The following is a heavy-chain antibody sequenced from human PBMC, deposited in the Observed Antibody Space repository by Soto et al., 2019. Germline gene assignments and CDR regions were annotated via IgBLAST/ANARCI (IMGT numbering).Heavy chain of an antibody. CDR3: AREGGSETLQPSYNWFDT. D-gene: IGHD6-25*01. Sequence: QVQLLQSGAEVKKPGASVKVSCKASGYTFTDYHIHWVRQAPGQGLEFMGWLNANNGGAGSAQQFQGRVTVTRDTSITTVYMELSNLRSDDTAVYYCAREGGSETLQPSYNWFDTWGQGTLVTVSS. V-gene: IGHV1-2*02. J-gene: IGHJ5*02. CDR2: LNANNGGA. CDR1: GYTFTDYH.